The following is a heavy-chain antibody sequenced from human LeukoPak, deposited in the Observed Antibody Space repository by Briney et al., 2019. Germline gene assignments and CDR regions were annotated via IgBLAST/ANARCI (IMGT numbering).Heavy chain of an antibody. J-gene: IGHJ4*02. D-gene: IGHD2-2*03. CDR2: ISNSGGST. CDR3: AKDGYVSWAYQLSHFDY. V-gene: IGHV3-23*01. CDR1: AFTFSSYT. Sequence: GGSLRLSCAASAFTFSSYTMSWVRQAPGKGLEWVSAISNSGGSTYYADSVKGRFTISRDNSKNTAYLQMNSLRAEDTAVYYCAKDGYVSWAYQLSHFDYWGQGTLVTVSS.